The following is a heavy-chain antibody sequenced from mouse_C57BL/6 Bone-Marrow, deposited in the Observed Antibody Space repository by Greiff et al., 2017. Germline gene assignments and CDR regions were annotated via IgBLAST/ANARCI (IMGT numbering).Heavy chain of an antibody. V-gene: IGHV1-69*01. J-gene: IGHJ3*01. CDR1: GYTFTSYW. CDR2: IDPSDSYT. CDR3: ARENGNKAWFAY. D-gene: IGHD2-1*01. Sequence: QVQLQQPGAELVMPGASVKLSCKASGYTFTSYWMHWVKQRPGQGLEWIGEIDPSDSYTNYNQKFKGKSTLTVDKSSSTAYMQLSSLTSEDSAVYYCARENGNKAWFAYWGQGTLVTVSA.